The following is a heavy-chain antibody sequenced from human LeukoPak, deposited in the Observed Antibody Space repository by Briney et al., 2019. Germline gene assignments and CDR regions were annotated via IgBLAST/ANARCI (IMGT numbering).Heavy chain of an antibody. V-gene: IGHV3-23*01. J-gene: IGHJ4*02. CDR1: GFTFSYA. CDR3: AKASWVSSADAVL. D-gene: IGHD3-16*01. Sequence: GGSLRLSCVASGFTFSYAMSWVRQAPARGLEWVSSLRGDGETFYADSVKGRFTLSRDHSRNTVYLHLNNLRVEDTAVYYCAKASWVSSADAVLWGQGTVGTVS. CDR2: LRGDGET.